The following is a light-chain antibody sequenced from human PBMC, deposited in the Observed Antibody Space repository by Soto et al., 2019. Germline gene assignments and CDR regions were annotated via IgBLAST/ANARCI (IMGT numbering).Light chain of an antibody. Sequence: EIVMTQSPATLSVSPGGTATLSCRASQGLGSRLAWYQQKPGQAPRLLIYDASTRATGVPDRFSGSESETEFTLTISSLQSEDFAVYYCQHYHGWVKAFGQGTKLEIK. CDR1: QGLGSR. CDR3: QHYHGWVKA. V-gene: IGKV3-15*01. J-gene: IGKJ2*01. CDR2: DAS.